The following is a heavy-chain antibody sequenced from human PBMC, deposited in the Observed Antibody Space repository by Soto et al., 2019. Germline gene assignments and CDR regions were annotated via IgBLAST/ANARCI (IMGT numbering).Heavy chain of an antibody. CDR1: GYTFTSYA. Sequence: QVQLVQSGAEEKKPGASVKVSCKASGYTFTSYAMHWVRQAPGQRLEWMGWINAGNGNTKYSQKFQGRVTITRDTSASTASMELSSLRSEDTAVYYCARGSGYYYGDDYWGQGTLVTVSS. D-gene: IGHD3-22*01. V-gene: IGHV1-3*05. CDR2: INAGNGNT. CDR3: ARGSGYYYGDDY. J-gene: IGHJ4*02.